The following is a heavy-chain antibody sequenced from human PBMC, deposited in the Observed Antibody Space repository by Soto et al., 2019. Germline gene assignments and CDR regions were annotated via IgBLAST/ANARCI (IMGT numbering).Heavy chain of an antibody. V-gene: IGHV3-23*01. Sequence: GGSLRLSCAASGFTFSSYAMSWVRQAPGKGLEWVSAISGSGGSTYYADSVKGRFTISRDNSKNTLYLQMNSLRAEDTAVYYCAKDGAYYYDSSGYYSGADNDAFDIWGQGTMVTVSS. CDR2: ISGSGGST. CDR3: AKDGAYYYDSSGYYSGADNDAFDI. D-gene: IGHD3-22*01. J-gene: IGHJ3*02. CDR1: GFTFSSYA.